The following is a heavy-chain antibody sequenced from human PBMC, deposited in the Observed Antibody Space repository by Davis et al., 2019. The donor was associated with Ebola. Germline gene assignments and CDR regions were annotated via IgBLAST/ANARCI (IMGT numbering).Heavy chain of an antibody. D-gene: IGHD3-10*01. CDR1: GGSISSSSYY. CDR2: IYYSGST. V-gene: IGHV4-39*07. CDR3: ARGGVRWYFDY. J-gene: IGHJ4*02. Sequence: PSETLSLTCTVSGGSISSSSYYWGWIRQPPGKGLEWIGSIYYSGSTNYNPSLKSRVTISVDTSKNQFSLNLSSVNAADTAVYYCARGGVRWYFDYWDQGTLVTVSS.